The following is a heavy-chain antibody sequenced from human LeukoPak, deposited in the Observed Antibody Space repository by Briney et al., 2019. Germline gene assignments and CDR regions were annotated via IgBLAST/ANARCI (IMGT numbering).Heavy chain of an antibody. CDR2: IYTSGST. Sequence: SETLSLTCPVSGGSISSGSYYWSWIRQPAGKGLEWIGRIYTSGSTNYNPSLKSRVTMSVDTSKNQFSLKLSSVTAADTAVYYCARGYRDMRGYHYFDYWGQGTLVTVSS. CDR3: ARGYRDMRGYHYFDY. V-gene: IGHV4-61*02. D-gene: IGHD5-18*01. CDR1: GGSISSGSYY. J-gene: IGHJ4*02.